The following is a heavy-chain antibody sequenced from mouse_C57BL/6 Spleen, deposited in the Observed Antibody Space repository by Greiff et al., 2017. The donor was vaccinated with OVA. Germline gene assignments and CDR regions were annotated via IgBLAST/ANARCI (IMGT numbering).Heavy chain of an antibody. J-gene: IGHJ4*01. CDR3: ARQTYYSRGGYAMED. CDR1: GYTFTNYC. D-gene: IGHD2-5*01. Sequence: VKLKQPGAELVKPGTSVKISCKASGYTFTNYCMHWVKQSPGQGLEWIGVIDPSDTYTIYNQNFKGKATLTVDTSSSTAYMELSSMTSEDSAVYYCARQTYYSRGGYAMEDWGKGTSVTVSS. CDR2: IDPSDTYT. V-gene: IGHV1-59*01.